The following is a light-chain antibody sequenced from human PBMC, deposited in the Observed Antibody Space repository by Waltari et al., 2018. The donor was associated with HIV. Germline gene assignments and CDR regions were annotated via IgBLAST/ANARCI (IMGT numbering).Light chain of an antibody. J-gene: IGLJ3*02. CDR2: EVS. CDR1: SSDVGAYNY. Sequence: QSALTQPASVSGSPGQSITISCTGTSSDVGAYNYVSWYQHHPGKAPTPIIYEVSNRPSGISNRFSGSKSGNTASLTISGLQAEDEADYYCSSYANANILFGGGTKLTVL. CDR3: SSYANANIL. V-gene: IGLV2-14*01.